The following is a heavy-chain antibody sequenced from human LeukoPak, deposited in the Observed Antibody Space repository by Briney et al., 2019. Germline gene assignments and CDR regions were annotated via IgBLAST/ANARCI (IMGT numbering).Heavy chain of an antibody. CDR1: GGSISSGGYY. D-gene: IGHD5-18*01. Sequence: SETLSLTCTVSGGSISSGGYYWSWIRQHPGKGLEWIGYIYYSGSTYYNPSLKSRVTISVDTSKNQFSLKLSSVTAADTAVYYCARHWRHVGPYTPADSYGFIDYWGQGTLVTVSS. CDR3: ARHWRHVGPYTPADSYGFIDY. J-gene: IGHJ4*02. CDR2: IYYSGST. V-gene: IGHV4-31*03.